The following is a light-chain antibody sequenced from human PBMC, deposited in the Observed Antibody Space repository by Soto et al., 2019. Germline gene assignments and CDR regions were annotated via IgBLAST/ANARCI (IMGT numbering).Light chain of an antibody. CDR3: QQYNNWPIT. J-gene: IGKJ5*01. Sequence: VRTQSPDTLSVSPGERAALSCRASQNVLSNLAWYQQKPGQAPRLLIYGASTRATGLPARFSGSGSGTQFTLTISSLQSEDFAVYYCQQYNNWPITFGQGTRLEIK. V-gene: IGKV3-15*01. CDR1: QNVLSN. CDR2: GAS.